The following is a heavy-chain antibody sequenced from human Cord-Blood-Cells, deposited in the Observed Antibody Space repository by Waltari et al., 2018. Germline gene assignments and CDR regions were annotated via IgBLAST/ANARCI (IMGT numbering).Heavy chain of an antibody. Sequence: QLQLQESGPGLVKPSETLSLTCTVSGGSISSSSYYWGWIRRPPGKGLEWIGSIYYSGSTYYNPSLKSRVTISVDTSKNQFSLKLSSVTAADTAVYYCARRTYCGGDCYPRDAFDIWGQGTMVTVSS. V-gene: IGHV4-39*07. CDR1: GGSISSSSYY. CDR3: ARRTYCGGDCYPRDAFDI. CDR2: IYYSGST. J-gene: IGHJ3*02. D-gene: IGHD2-21*02.